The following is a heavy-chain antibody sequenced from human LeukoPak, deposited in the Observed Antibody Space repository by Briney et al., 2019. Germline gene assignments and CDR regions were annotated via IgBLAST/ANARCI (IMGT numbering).Heavy chain of an antibody. V-gene: IGHV4-59*01. Sequence: SENLSLTCTVSGGSISSYYWSWIRQPPGKGLEWIGYIYYSGSTNYNPSLKSRVTISVDTSKNQFSLKLSSVTAADTAVYYCARGNDIVAYYFDYWGQGTLVTVSS. CDR3: ARGNDIVAYYFDY. CDR2: IYYSGST. CDR1: GGSISSYY. D-gene: IGHD5-12*01. J-gene: IGHJ4*02.